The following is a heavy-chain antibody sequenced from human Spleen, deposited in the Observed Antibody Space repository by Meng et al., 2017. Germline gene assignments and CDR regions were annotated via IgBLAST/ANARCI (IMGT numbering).Heavy chain of an antibody. J-gene: IGHJ4*02. CDR1: GSIFSNYV. CDR2: INDVFGTT. Sequence: ASVKVSCKAPGSIFSNYVVGWVRQAPGQGLEWMGGINDVFGTTNYAQKFQGRITMTIDTSTSTAYMELKSLRSDDTAVYYCARDRVSYNWNAGSAYWGQGTLVTVSS. V-gene: IGHV1-18*01. D-gene: IGHD1-1*01. CDR3: ARDRVSYNWNAGSAY.